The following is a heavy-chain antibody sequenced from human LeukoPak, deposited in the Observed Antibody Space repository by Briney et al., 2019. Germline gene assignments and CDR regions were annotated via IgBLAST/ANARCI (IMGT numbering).Heavy chain of an antibody. CDR1: GYTFTGYY. D-gene: IGHD3-10*01. Sequence: ASVKVSCKASGYTFTGYYMHWVRQAPGQGLEWMGWIIPNSGGTKYAQKFQDRVTMTRDTSISTAYMELSRLRSDDAAVYYCARAGKIMITMVRGALASSDGFDIWGQGKMVTVSS. CDR3: ARAGKIMITMVRGALASSDGFDI. CDR2: IIPNSGGT. J-gene: IGHJ3*02. V-gene: IGHV1-2*02.